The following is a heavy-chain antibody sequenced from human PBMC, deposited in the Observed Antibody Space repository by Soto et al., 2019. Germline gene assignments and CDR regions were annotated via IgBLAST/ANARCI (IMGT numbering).Heavy chain of an antibody. J-gene: IGHJ6*03. CDR3: ARARGVAPPGAGNTYYYDCMDV. CDR1: GYSFTNYG. D-gene: IGHD1-1*01. Sequence: QDRLVQSGVEVKKPGASVRVSCKASGYSFTNYGITWVRQAPGQGFEWMGWISAYNGNTNYAQKFQGRVSLTTGASTCTAYLELRSLRSDDTAVYYCARARGVAPPGAGNTYYYDCMDVWGKGTTVTVSS. CDR2: ISAYNGNT. V-gene: IGHV1-18*01.